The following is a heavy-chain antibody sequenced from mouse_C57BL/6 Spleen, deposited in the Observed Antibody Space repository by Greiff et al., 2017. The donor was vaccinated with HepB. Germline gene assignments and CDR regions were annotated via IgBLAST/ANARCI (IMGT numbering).Heavy chain of an antibody. J-gene: IGHJ4*01. CDR2: INYDGSST. V-gene: IGHV5-16*01. CDR3: AREDEYYAMDY. Sequence: EVMLVESEGGLVQPGSSMKLSCTASGFTFSDYYMAWVRQVPEKGLEWVANINYDGSSTYYLDSLKSRFIISRDNAKNILYLQMSSLKSEDTATYYCAREDEYYAMDYWGQGTSVTVSS. CDR1: GFTFSDYY.